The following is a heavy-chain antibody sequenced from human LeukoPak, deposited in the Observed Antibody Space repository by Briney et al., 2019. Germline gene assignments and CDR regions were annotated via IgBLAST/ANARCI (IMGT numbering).Heavy chain of an antibody. D-gene: IGHD1-26*01. CDR1: GYTFRNYG. Sequence: ASVKVSCKASGYTFRNYGVSWVRQAPGQGLAWMGWITPYTGETNFTESLQDRVTLTTDTSTSTAYMELRSLTSDDTAVYYCVRDRWSRSYYPAFDLWGRGTMLTVSS. J-gene: IGHJ3*01. CDR3: VRDRWSRSYYPAFDL. V-gene: IGHV1-18*01. CDR2: ITPYTGET.